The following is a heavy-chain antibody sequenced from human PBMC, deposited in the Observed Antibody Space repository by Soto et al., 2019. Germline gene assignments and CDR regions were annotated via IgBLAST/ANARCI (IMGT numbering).Heavy chain of an antibody. V-gene: IGHV4-4*08. Sequence: SETLSLTCSVSGASIRSYYWHWIRKPPGKGLEWIGYVYTSDYTNYNPSLKSRVTISVDTSKMQVSLKLSSVTAADTAVYFCARGTPSPLIVRSSRGPWFDPWGQGTLVTVSS. J-gene: IGHJ5*02. CDR1: GASIRSYY. CDR2: VYTSDYT. CDR3: ARGTPSPLIVRSSRGPWFDP. D-gene: IGHD2-15*01.